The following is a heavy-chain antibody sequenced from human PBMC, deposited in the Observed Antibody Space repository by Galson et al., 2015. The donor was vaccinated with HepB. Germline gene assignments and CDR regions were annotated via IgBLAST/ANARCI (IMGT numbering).Heavy chain of an antibody. CDR2: INAGNGNT. CDR1: GYTFTSYA. Sequence: SVKVSCKASGYTFTSYAMHWVRQAPGQRLEWMGWINAGNGNTKYSQKFQGRVTITRDTSASTAYMELSSLRSEDTAVYYCARLSGGWGFGWFDPWGQGTLVTVSS. D-gene: IGHD6-19*01. J-gene: IGHJ5*02. V-gene: IGHV1-3*01. CDR3: ARLSGGWGFGWFDP.